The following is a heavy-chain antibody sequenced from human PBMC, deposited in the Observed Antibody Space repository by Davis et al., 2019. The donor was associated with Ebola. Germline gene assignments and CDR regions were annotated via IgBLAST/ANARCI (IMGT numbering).Heavy chain of an antibody. Sequence: GGSLTLSCPASGFTFRNYGMHWVRQAPGKGLEWVAVISYDGSDKYYAESVKGRFTISRDNSKNTLYLQMNSLRAEDTAVYYCAKGLLQSLYGMDVWGQETTVTVSS. CDR2: ISYDGSDK. CDR1: GFTFRNYG. J-gene: IGHJ6*02. V-gene: IGHV3-30*18. CDR3: AKGLLQSLYGMDV. D-gene: IGHD6-19*01.